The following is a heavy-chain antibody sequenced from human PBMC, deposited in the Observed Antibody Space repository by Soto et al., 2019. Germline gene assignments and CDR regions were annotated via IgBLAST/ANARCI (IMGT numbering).Heavy chain of an antibody. V-gene: IGHV4-30-2*01. CDR1: GGSISSGGYS. Sequence: QLQLQESGSGLVKPSQTLSLTCAVSGGSISSGGYSWSWIRQPPGKGLEWIGYIYHSGSTYYNPSLKSRVTSSVDRSKSQFTLKLSSVTAADTAVYYCSRGQVVAAQHWGQGTLVTVSS. CDR3: SRGQVVAAQH. D-gene: IGHD2-15*01. J-gene: IGHJ4*02. CDR2: IYHSGST.